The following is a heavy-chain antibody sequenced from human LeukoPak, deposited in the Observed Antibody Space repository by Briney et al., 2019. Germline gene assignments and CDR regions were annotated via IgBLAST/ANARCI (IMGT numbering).Heavy chain of an antibody. CDR1: GYSSSNYW. D-gene: IGHD2-2*01. J-gene: IGHJ4*02. CDR2: IFPGDSNI. Sequence: GESLKISCRASGYSSSNYWVGWVRQMPGKGMEYMGIIFPGDSNIRYNPSLQGQATMSVDRSTNTAYLQWSSLKASDSAMYYCARDHYCYSTSCYFDYWGQGTLVTVSS. V-gene: IGHV5-51*01. CDR3: ARDHYCYSTSCYFDY.